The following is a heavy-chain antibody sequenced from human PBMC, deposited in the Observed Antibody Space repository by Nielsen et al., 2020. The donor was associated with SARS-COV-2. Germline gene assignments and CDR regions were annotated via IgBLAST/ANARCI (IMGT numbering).Heavy chain of an antibody. CDR2: ISYDGSNK. Sequence: VRQMPGKGLEWVAVISYDGSNKYYADSVKGRFTISRDNSKNTLYLQMNSLRAEDTAVYYCARNRGALAAAPNWGKNWSDPRGQGTLVTVSS. V-gene: IGHV3-30*04. CDR3: ARNRGALAAAPNWGKNWSDP. J-gene: IGHJ5*02. D-gene: IGHD6-13*01.